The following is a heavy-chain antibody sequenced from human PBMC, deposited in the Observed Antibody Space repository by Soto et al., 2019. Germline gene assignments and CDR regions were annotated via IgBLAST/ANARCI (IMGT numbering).Heavy chain of an antibody. V-gene: IGHV3-30*18. CDR2: ISNDVRNI. J-gene: IGHJ4*02. D-gene: IGHD2-2*01. CDR3: VKDSLGGMTPVFMPGPD. Sequence: VQLVESGGGVVQPGRSLRLSCGASGLTFSTYGFHWVRQAPGKGLEWVAVISNDVRNIHYAESVKGRFTISRDNSKNTLYLQMISLRPNDTAVYYCVKDSLGGMTPVFMPGPDWGQGTLVTVSS. CDR1: GLTFSTYG.